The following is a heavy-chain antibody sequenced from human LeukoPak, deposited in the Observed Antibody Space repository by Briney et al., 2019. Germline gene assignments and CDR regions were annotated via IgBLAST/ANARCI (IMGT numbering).Heavy chain of an antibody. CDR1: GFTFSSYG. D-gene: IGHD2-2*02. CDR2: IWYDGSNK. Sequence: GGSLRLSCAASGFTFSSYGMHWVRQAPGKGLEWVAVIWYDGSNKYYADSVKGRFTISRDNSKNTLYLQMNSLRAEDTAVYYCAKDNRLVVVPAAIWDYYYYYGMDVWGQGTTVTVSS. J-gene: IGHJ6*02. CDR3: AKDNRLVVVPAAIWDYYYYYGMDV. V-gene: IGHV3-33*06.